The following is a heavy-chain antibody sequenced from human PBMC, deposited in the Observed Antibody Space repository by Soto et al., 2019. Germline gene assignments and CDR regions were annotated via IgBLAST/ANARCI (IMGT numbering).Heavy chain of an antibody. CDR2: IYYSGST. V-gene: IGHV4-59*08. CDR1: GGSISSYY. Sequence: SETLSLTCTVSGGSISSYYWSWIRQPPGKGLEWIGYIYYSGSTNYNPSLKSRVTISVDTSKNQFSLKLSSVTAADTAVYYCARRRYYYGSGSTDYYYYYMDVWGKGTTVTVSS. D-gene: IGHD3-10*01. J-gene: IGHJ6*03. CDR3: ARRRYYYGSGSTDYYYYYMDV.